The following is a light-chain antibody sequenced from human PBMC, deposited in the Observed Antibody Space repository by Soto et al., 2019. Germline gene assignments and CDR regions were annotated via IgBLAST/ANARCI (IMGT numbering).Light chain of an antibody. CDR2: DVS. Sequence: QSALTQPASVSGSPGQSITISCTGTTSDVGGYNYVSWYQQHPGKAPKLMIYDVSNWPSGIPSRFSVSKSGNTASLTISGLQPEDEADYYCSSYSGSSFVLFGGGTKLTVL. CDR3: SSYSGSSFVL. CDR1: TSDVGGYNY. V-gene: IGLV2-14*01. J-gene: IGLJ2*01.